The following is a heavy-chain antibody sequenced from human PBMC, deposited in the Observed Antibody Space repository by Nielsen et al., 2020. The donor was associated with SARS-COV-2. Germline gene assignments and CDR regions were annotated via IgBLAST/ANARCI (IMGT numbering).Heavy chain of an antibody. Sequence: SETLSLTCTVSGGSISSGDYYWSWIRQPPGKGLEWIGYIYYSGSTYYNPSLKSRVTISVDTSKNQFSLKLSSVTAADTAVYYCARTNVSNYYDSSGYYFDYWGQGTLVTVSS. D-gene: IGHD3-22*01. CDR3: ARTNVSNYYDSSGYYFDY. J-gene: IGHJ4*02. V-gene: IGHV4-30-4*01. CDR2: IYYSGST. CDR1: GGSISSGDYY.